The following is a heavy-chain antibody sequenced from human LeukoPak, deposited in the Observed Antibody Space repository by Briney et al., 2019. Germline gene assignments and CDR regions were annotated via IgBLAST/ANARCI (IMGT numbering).Heavy chain of an antibody. CDR3: ARGRLPTYYYDSSGYLDAFDI. J-gene: IGHJ3*02. CDR2: INPSGGST. V-gene: IGHV1-46*01. D-gene: IGHD3-22*01. Sequence: ASVKVSCRASGYTFTSYCMHWVRQAPGQGLEWMGIINPSGGSTSYAQKFQGRVTMTRDTSTSTVYMELSSLRSEDTAVYYCARGRLPTYYYDSSGYLDAFDIWGQGTMVTVSS. CDR1: GYTFTSYC.